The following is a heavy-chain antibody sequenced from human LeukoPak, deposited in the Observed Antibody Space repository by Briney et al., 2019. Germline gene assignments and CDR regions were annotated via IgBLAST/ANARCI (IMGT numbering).Heavy chain of an antibody. CDR2: INAGNGNT. CDR1: GYTFTSYA. CDR3: ARDLSSGWYLGY. Sequence: ASVKVSCKASGYTFTSYAMHWVRQAPGQRLEWMGWINAGNGNTKYSQKFQGRVTITRDTSASTAYMELSSLRSEDTAVYYCARDLSSGWYLGYWGQGTLVTVSS. J-gene: IGHJ4*02. D-gene: IGHD6-19*01. V-gene: IGHV1-3*01.